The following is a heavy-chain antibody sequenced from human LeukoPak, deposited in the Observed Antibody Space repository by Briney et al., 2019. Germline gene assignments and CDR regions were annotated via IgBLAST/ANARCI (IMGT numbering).Heavy chain of an antibody. J-gene: IGHJ4*02. CDR3: ARSPDYYDSSEDY. CDR2: ISSSGSTI. Sequence: GSLGLSCAASGFTFSSYEMNWVRQAPGKGLEWVSYISSSGSTIYYADSVKGRFTISRDNAKNSLYLQMNSLRAEDTAVYYCARSPDYYDSSEDYWGQGTLVTVSS. D-gene: IGHD3-22*01. V-gene: IGHV3-48*03. CDR1: GFTFSSYE.